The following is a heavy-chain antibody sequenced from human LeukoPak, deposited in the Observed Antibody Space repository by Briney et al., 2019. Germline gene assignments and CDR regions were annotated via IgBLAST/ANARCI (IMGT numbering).Heavy chain of an antibody. J-gene: IGHJ6*02. V-gene: IGHV3-33*06. D-gene: IGHD2-2*02. CDR1: GFIFSNYG. CDR3: AKGTDCSSTSCYTGVYYYGMDV. CDR2: VWYDGSNK. Sequence: GRSLRLSCAASGFIFSNYGMHWVRQAPGKGLEWVAVVWYDGSNKYYADSVKGRFTISRDNSKNTLYLQMNSLRAEDTAVYYCAKGTDCSSTSCYTGVYYYGMDVWGQGTTVTVSS.